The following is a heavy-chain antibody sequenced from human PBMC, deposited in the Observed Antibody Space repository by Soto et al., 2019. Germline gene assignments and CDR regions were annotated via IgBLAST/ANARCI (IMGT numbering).Heavy chain of an antibody. D-gene: IGHD2-21*02. CDR2: ISFSRGTT. CDR3: AGSLNCGGDCLTLDN. CDR1: GFTFSNYG. Sequence: EVHLVESGGGLVQPGGSLRLSCAASGFTFSNYGTNWVRQAPGKGLEWVSYISFSRGTTYYADSVKGRFTISRDNSKNPLYLQMRSLRAEDTAVYYCAGSLNCGGDCLTLDNWGQGTLVTVSS. J-gene: IGHJ4*02. V-gene: IGHV3-48*01.